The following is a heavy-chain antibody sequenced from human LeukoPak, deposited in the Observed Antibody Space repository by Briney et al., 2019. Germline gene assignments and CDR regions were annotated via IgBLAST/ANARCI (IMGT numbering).Heavy chain of an antibody. J-gene: IGHJ6*03. V-gene: IGHV3-74*01. CDR3: ARRYCSSTSCYRYYYYMDV. D-gene: IGHD2-2*01. Sequence: GGSLRLSCAASGFTFSSYWMHWVRQAPGKGLVWVSRINSDGSSTSYADSVKGRFTISRDSAKNTLYLQMNSLRAEDTAVYYCARRYCSSTSCYRYYYYMDVWGKGTTVTVSS. CDR1: GFTFSSYW. CDR2: INSDGSST.